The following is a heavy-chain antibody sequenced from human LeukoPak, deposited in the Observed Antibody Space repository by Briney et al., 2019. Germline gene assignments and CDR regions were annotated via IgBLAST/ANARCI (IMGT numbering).Heavy chain of an antibody. J-gene: IGHJ4*02. CDR3: ARRSRDFDY. V-gene: IGHV4-59*08. CDR2: IYYSGST. CDR1: GDSINSDY. D-gene: IGHD2-2*01. Sequence: PSETLSLTCTVSGDSINSDYWNWIRQPPGKGLEWIGFIYYSGSTNYNPSLKSRVTISVDASRNHFSLKLNSVTAADTAVYYCARRSRDFDYWGQGTLVTVSS.